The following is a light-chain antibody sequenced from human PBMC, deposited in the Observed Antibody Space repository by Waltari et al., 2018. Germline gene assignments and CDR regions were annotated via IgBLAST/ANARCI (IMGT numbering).Light chain of an antibody. Sequence: EIVLTQSPGTLSLSPGERVTLSCRASESVSRALAWYQPKPGQAPRLLMYGASTRATGIPDRFSGSGSGTDFSLTISRLEPEDFAVYYCQHYVRLPVTFGQGTKVEIK. CDR2: GAS. CDR1: ESVSRA. J-gene: IGKJ1*01. V-gene: IGKV3-20*01. CDR3: QHYVRLPVT.